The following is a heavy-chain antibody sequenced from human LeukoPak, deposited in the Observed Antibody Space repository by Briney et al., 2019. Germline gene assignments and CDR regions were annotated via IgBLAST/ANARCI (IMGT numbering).Heavy chain of an antibody. CDR2: IYHSGST. D-gene: IGHD1-26*01. J-gene: IGHJ4*02. CDR1: NGSISTTY. CDR3: ARLSGSYASS. V-gene: IGHV4-4*02. Sequence: PSETLSLTCSVSNGSISTTYWSWVRQPPGKGLEWIGEIYHSGSTNYNPSLKSRVTISVDKSKNQFSLKLSSVTAADTAVYYCARLSGSYASSWGQGTLVTVSS.